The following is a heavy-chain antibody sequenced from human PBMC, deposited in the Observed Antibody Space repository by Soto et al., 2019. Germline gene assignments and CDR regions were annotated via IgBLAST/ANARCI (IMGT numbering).Heavy chain of an antibody. CDR1: GFPFSNYA. CDR2: ISANTDYA. V-gene: IGHV3-23*01. CDR3: AKVPSQYIWGSYLRYYDY. J-gene: IGHJ4*02. Sequence: EVQILESGGGLVQPGGSLRLSCAASGFPFSNYAMTWVRQAPGKGLEWVSAISANTDYAYYADSVKDRFTISRDNSKNTLSLQMDSLRAEDTAVYYCAKVPSQYIWGSYLRYYDYWGQGTLVTVSS. D-gene: IGHD3-16*02.